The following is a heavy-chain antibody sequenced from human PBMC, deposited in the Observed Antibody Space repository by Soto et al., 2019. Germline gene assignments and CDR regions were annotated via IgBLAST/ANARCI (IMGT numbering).Heavy chain of an antibody. J-gene: IGHJ4*02. CDR3: AKETNAYEINF. V-gene: IGHV3-30-3*01. CDR2: ISYEGNTQ. CDR1: GFIFSGYA. Sequence: QVHLVESGGGVVQAGGSLRLSCAASGFIFSGYAMHWVRQAPGKGLERVAVISYEGNTQYYADSVKGRFTVSRDNSNNILYVEMNNLRDDDTAMYYCAKETNAYEINFWGQGTLVTVSP. D-gene: IGHD3-9*01.